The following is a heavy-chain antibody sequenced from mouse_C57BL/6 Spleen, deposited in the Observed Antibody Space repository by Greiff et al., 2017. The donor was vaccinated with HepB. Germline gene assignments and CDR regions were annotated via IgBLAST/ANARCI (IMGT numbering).Heavy chain of an antibody. CDR1: GYSITSGYY. Sequence: EVQLQESGPGLVKPSQSLSLTCSVTGYSITSGYYWNWIRQFPGNKLEWMGYISYDGSNNYNPSLKNRISITRDTSKNQFFLKLNSVTTEDTATYYCARDGYSNLFAYWGQGTLVTVSA. CDR2: ISYDGSN. J-gene: IGHJ3*01. V-gene: IGHV3-6*01. CDR3: ARDGYSNLFAY. D-gene: IGHD2-5*01.